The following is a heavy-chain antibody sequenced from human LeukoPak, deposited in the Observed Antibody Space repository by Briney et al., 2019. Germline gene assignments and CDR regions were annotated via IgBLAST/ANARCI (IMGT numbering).Heavy chain of an antibody. V-gene: IGHV3-48*01. CDR2: ISSSSSST. J-gene: IGHJ5*02. CDR1: GFTFSTYA. Sequence: GGSLRLSCAASGFTFSTYAVNWVRQAPGKGLEWVSYISSSSSSTYYADSVKGRFTISRDNTKKSLYLLMDSLRAEDTAVYYCARDAASGNNWFDPWGQGTLVTVSS. CDR3: ARDAASGNNWFDP. D-gene: IGHD3-3*01.